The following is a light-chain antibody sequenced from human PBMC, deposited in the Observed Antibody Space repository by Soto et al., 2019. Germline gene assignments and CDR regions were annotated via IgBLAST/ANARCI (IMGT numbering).Light chain of an antibody. J-gene: IGKJ4*01. V-gene: IGKV3-15*01. CDR1: QSIHNN. CDR2: DSI. Sequence: MSKSQAPLPVSPEARDTPSCTVSQSIHNNLAWFVQKPGQTPRLLIYDSIMRTPDVPARFSGSWSGTEFTLTINSLQSEDFAVYCCQQYDAWPLTFGGGTQVEIK. CDR3: QQYDAWPLT.